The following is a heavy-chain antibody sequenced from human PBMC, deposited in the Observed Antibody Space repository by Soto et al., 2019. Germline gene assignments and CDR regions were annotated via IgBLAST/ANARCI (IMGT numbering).Heavy chain of an antibody. D-gene: IGHD3-10*01. Sequence: PGGSLSLSCISHGFTFRTYTMNWVRQSPGKGLEWVSGIRGFSPYTFYAESVRGRFTISRDNAKNSLFLQVDSLRAEDTAVYYCARDRGYDAHDYYYNAMDVWGQGTTVTVSS. CDR1: GFTFRTYT. V-gene: IGHV3-21*01. CDR2: IRGFSPYT. CDR3: ARDRGYDAHDYYYNAMDV. J-gene: IGHJ6*02.